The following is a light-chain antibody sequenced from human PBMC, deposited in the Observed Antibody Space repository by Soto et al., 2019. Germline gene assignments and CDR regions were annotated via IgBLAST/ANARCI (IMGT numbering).Light chain of an antibody. J-gene: IGKJ3*01. CDR1: QSVSSSY. Sequence: EIVLTQSPGTLSLSPGERATLSCRASQSVSSSYLAWYQQKPGQAPRLLIYGASSRATGIPDRFIGRGSGTDFKLTISRLEHEGYAVYYCQQYGSSPPFSFGPGIQVDIK. V-gene: IGKV3-20*01. CDR3: QQYGSSPPFS. CDR2: GAS.